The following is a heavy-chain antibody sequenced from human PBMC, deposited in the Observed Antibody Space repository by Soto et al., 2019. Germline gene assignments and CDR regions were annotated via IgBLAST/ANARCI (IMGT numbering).Heavy chain of an antibody. Sequence: ASVKVSCKASGGTYSSYAISWVRQAPGQGLEWMGWISPNYGTANYAQKLQGRVTMTTDTSTSTAYMELRSLRSDDTAVYYCARGDVTKFDPWGQGTLVTVSS. CDR2: ISPNYGTA. CDR3: ARGDVTKFDP. J-gene: IGHJ5*02. D-gene: IGHD2-8*01. V-gene: IGHV1-18*01. CDR1: GGTYSSYA.